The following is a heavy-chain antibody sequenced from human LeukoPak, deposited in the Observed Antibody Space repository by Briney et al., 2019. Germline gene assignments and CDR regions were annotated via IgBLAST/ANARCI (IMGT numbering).Heavy chain of an antibody. D-gene: IGHD3-10*01. CDR3: ARDGISGSGPYYYYMDV. CDR1: GYTFTGYY. J-gene: IGHJ6*03. V-gene: IGHV1-2*02. Sequence: ASVKVSCKASGYTFTGYYMHWVRQAPGQGLEWMGWINPNSGGTNYAQKFQGRVTMTRDTSISTAYMELSRLRSDDTAVYYCARDGISGSGPYYYYMDVWGKGTTVTVSS. CDR2: INPNSGGT.